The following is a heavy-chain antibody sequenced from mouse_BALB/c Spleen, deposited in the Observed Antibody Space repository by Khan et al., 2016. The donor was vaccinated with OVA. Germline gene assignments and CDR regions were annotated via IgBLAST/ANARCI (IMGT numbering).Heavy chain of an antibody. D-gene: IGHD1-1*01. CDR3: AGSNYYGNGLYAMDY. V-gene: IGHV1S41*01. CDR2: IGPGSGNP. CDR1: GYTFTSSW. Sequence: DLVKPGASVKLSCKASGYTFTSSWINWIKQRPGQGLEWVGHIGPGSGNPYSNEIFKGKATLPVDTSSSTVYIQLSSLSSEDSAVYFCAGSNYYGNGLYAMDYWGQGTSVTVSS. J-gene: IGHJ4*01.